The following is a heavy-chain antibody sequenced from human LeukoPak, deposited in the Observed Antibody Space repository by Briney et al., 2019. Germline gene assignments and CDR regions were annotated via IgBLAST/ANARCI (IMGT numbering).Heavy chain of an antibody. CDR2: VSWEGGST. Sequence: GGSLRLSCAASGFTFSSYWMSWVRQAPGKGLEWVSLVSWEGGSTYYADAVKGRFTISRDSNKNSLYLQMNSLRAEDTALYYCAKDKRRGSASHIFDYWGQGTLVTVSS. D-gene: IGHD3-10*01. CDR3: AKDKRRGSASHIFDY. J-gene: IGHJ4*02. CDR1: GFTFSSYW. V-gene: IGHV3-43D*03.